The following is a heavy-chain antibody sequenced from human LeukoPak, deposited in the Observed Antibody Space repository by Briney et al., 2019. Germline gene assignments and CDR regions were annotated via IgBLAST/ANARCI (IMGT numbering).Heavy chain of an antibody. D-gene: IGHD5-18*01. CDR2: INPNSGGT. J-gene: IGHJ4*02. CDR1: GYTFTDDY. CDR3: ARDADTAMAIHDY. V-gene: IGHV1-2*02. Sequence: ASVKVSCKASGYTFTDDYMHWVRQASGQGLKWMGWINPNSGGTNYAQKFQGRVTMTRDTSISTAYMELSRLRSDDTAVYYCARDADTAMAIHDYWGQGTLVTVSS.